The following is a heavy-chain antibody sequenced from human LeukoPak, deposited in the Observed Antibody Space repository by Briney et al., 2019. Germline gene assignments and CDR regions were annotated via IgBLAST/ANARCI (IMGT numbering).Heavy chain of an antibody. CDR3: TTVQIGTLTILYNWFDP. Sequence: GGSLRLSCAASGFTFSNAWMSWVRQAPGKGLEWVGRIKKNTDDGTTDYAAPVKGRFTISRDDSKNTLYLQMNSLKTEDTAVYYCTTVQIGTLTILYNWFDPWGQGTLVTVSS. V-gene: IGHV3-15*01. D-gene: IGHD3-10*01. J-gene: IGHJ5*02. CDR1: GFTFSNAW. CDR2: IKKNTDDGTT.